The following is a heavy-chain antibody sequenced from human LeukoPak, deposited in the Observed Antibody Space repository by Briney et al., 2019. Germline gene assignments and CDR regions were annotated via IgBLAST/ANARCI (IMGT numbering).Heavy chain of an antibody. CDR1: GGSISNYY. D-gene: IGHD6-6*01. V-gene: IGHV4-4*07. CDR3: AREKGIAARPNWFDP. Sequence: SETLSLTCTVSGGSISNYYWSWIRQPPGKGLEWIGRIYTSGSTNYNPSLKSRVTISVDTSKNQFSLKLSSVTAADTAVYYCAREKGIAARPNWFDPWGQGTLVTVSS. CDR2: IYTSGST. J-gene: IGHJ5*02.